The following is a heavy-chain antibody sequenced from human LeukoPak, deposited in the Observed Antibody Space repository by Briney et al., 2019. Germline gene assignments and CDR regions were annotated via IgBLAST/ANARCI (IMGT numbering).Heavy chain of an antibody. D-gene: IGHD2-15*01. CDR3: ARAPRELLLNWFDP. V-gene: IGHV4-30-4*01. J-gene: IGHJ5*02. CDR2: IYYSGST. CDR1: GGSISSGDYY. Sequence: SETLSLTCTVSGGSISSGDYYWSWIRQPPGKGLEWIGYIYYSGSTYYNPSLKSRVTISVDTSKNLFSLKLSSVTAADTAVYYCARAPRELLLNWFDPWGQGTLVTVSS.